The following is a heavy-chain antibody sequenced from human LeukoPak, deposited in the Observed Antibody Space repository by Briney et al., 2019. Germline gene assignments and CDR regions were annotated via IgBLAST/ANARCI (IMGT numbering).Heavy chain of an antibody. Sequence: GGSLRLSCAASGFTFSSYAMSWVRQAPGKGLEWVSAISGSGGSTYYADSVKGRFTISRDNSKNTLYLQMNSLRAEDTAVYYCAKGTYSGSYRNPIDYWGQGTLVTVSS. CDR3: AKGTYSGSYRNPIDY. CDR2: ISGSGGST. D-gene: IGHD1-26*01. CDR1: GFTFSSYA. J-gene: IGHJ4*02. V-gene: IGHV3-23*01.